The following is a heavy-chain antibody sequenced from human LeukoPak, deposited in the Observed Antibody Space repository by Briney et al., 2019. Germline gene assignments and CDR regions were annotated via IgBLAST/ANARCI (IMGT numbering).Heavy chain of an antibody. J-gene: IGHJ3*01. D-gene: IGHD3-22*01. CDR2: IFHSGRT. CDR3: ARDVGDYYDGDGLD. V-gene: IGHV4-38-2*02. CDR1: GYSISSGYY. Sequence: SETLSLTCTVSGYSISSGYYWGWIRQPPGKGLEWIGSIFHSGRTYYNPSLKSRVTISVDTSKSQFSLKLRSVTAADTAVYYCARDVGDYYDGDGLDWGQGTMDTVSS.